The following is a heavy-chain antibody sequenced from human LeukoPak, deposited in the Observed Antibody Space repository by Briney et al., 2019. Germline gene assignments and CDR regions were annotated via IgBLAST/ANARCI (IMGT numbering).Heavy chain of an antibody. Sequence: GASVKVSCKASGYTFTSYYMHWVRQAPGQGLEWMGIINPSGGSTSYAQTLQGRITITRDMSTSTAYMELTSLRSDDTAVYYCAAEIYGGNTDCCTFDFWGPGTPVTVSS. CDR2: INPSGGST. D-gene: IGHD4-23*01. CDR3: AAEIYGGNTDCCTFDF. V-gene: IGHV1-46*01. J-gene: IGHJ3*01. CDR1: GYTFTSYY.